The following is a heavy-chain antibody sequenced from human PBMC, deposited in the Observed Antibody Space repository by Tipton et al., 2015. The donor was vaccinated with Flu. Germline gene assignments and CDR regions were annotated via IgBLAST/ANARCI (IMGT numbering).Heavy chain of an antibody. CDR1: GGSIRSYY. D-gene: IGHD3-10*01. V-gene: IGHV4-4*07. Sequence: TLSLTCTVSGGSIRSYYWSWIRQPAGKGLEWIGRMYTSGSTNDNPSLKSRVTMSLDTSKNQFSLKLTSVTAADTAVYYCAREMYGSGSWGGYYYYGMDVGGQKPAVTVSS. CDR3: AREMYGSGSWGGYYYYGMDV. J-gene: IGHJ6*01. CDR2: MYTSGST.